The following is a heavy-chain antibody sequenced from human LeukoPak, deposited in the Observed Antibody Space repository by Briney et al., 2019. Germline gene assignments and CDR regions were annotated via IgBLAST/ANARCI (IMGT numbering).Heavy chain of an antibody. CDR2: VSAYNGNT. CDR3: ARFGGSGSYYKAFDY. D-gene: IGHD3-10*01. V-gene: IGHV1-18*01. Sequence: ASVKVSCKASGYTFTSYGISWVRQAPRQGLEWMGWVSAYNGNTNYAQKLQGRVTMTTDTSTSTAYMELRSLRSDDTAVYYCARFGGSGSYYKAFDYWGQGTLVTVSS. CDR1: GYTFTSYG. J-gene: IGHJ4*02.